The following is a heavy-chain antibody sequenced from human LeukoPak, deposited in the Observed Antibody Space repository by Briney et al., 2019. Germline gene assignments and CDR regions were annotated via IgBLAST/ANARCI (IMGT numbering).Heavy chain of an antibody. V-gene: IGHV4-39*01. Sequence: PSETLSLTCTVSGGSTSSSNYYWGWIRQPTGKGLEWIGSMYSSGSTYYNPSLKSRLTISVDTSNNEFSLKLSSVTAADTAVYYCARSKADSSGYYYFDYWGQGTLVTVSS. D-gene: IGHD3-22*01. J-gene: IGHJ4*02. CDR2: MYSSGST. CDR1: GGSTSSSNYY. CDR3: ARSKADSSGYYYFDY.